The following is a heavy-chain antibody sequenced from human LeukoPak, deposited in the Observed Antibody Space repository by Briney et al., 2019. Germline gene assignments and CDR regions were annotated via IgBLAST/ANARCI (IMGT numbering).Heavy chain of an antibody. CDR3: ARETSRQRAFDI. V-gene: IGHV4-39*07. CDR1: GGSISSSSYY. Sequence: SETLSLTCTVSGGSISSSSYYWGWIRQPPGKGLEWIGSIYYSGSTYYNPSLKSRVTISVDTSKNQFSLKLSSVTAADTAVYYCARETSRQRAFDIWGQGTMVTVSS. J-gene: IGHJ3*02. CDR2: IYYSGST.